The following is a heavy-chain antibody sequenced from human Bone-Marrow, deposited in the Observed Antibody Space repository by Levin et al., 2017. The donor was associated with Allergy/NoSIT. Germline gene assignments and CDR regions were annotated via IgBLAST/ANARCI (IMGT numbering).Heavy chain of an antibody. CDR1: GASLYTNGVA. D-gene: IGHD1-14*01. CDR2: TYYRSKWSN. Sequence: PSETLSLTCAISGASLYTNGVARNWIRQSPSRGLEWLGRTYYRSKWSNDYAPSVKSRITINPDTSKSQFSLQLNSVIPEDTAVYYCARGRNNAFDIWGQGTIVTVSS. CDR3: ARGRNNAFDI. J-gene: IGHJ3*02. V-gene: IGHV6-1*01.